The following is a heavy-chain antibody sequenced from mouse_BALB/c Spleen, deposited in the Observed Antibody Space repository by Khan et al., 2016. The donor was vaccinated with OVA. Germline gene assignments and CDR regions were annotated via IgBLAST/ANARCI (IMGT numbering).Heavy chain of an antibody. CDR1: GYTFTNYW. Sequence: QVQLQQPGTELVRPGTSVKLSCKASGYTFTNYWMNWIKQRPEQGLEWIGRIDPYDSETHYNQKFKDKAILTVDTSSNTAYMQLSSLTSEDSAVXYCERDWFAYWGQGTLVTVSA. CDR2: IDPYDSET. CDR3: ERDWFAY. V-gene: IGHV1-59*01. J-gene: IGHJ3*01.